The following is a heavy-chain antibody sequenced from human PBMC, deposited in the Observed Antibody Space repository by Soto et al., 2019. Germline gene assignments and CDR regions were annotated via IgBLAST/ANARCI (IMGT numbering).Heavy chain of an antibody. CDR3: ARDLGYCSGGSCYDYFDY. J-gene: IGHJ4*02. Sequence: QVQLVESGVGVVQPGRSLRLSCAASGFTFSSYGMHWVRQAPGKGLEWVAVIWYDGSNKYYADSVKGRFTISRDNSKNTLYLQMNSLRAEDTAVYYCARDLGYCSGGSCYDYFDYWGQGTLVTVSS. V-gene: IGHV3-33*01. D-gene: IGHD2-15*01. CDR2: IWYDGSNK. CDR1: GFTFSSYG.